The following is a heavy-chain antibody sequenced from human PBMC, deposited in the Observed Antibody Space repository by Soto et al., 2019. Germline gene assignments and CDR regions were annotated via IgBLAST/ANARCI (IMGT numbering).Heavy chain of an antibody. V-gene: IGHV3-21*01. CDR3: ARDPSGDGSYPNWFDP. J-gene: IGHJ5*02. D-gene: IGHD1-26*01. Sequence: PGGSLRLSCAASGFTFSSYSMNWVRQAPGKGLEWVSSIGSSSSYIYYADSVKGRFTVSRDNAKNSLYLQMNSLRAEDTAVYYCARDPSGDGSYPNWFDPWGQGTLVTVSS. CDR1: GFTFSSYS. CDR2: IGSSSSYI.